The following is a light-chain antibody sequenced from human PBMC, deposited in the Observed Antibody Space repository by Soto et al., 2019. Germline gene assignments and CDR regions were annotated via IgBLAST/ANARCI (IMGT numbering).Light chain of an antibody. CDR2: EVS. V-gene: IGLV2-23*02. CDR1: SSDVGSRDF. Sequence: QSALTQPASVSGSPGQSITISCTGTSSDVGSRDFVSWYQQHPGKVPKPVMYEVSKRPSGGSNRFSGSKSGNTASLTISGLQAEDEADYYCCSFTNSGTFVFGTGPRSPS. J-gene: IGLJ1*01. CDR3: CSFTNSGTFV.